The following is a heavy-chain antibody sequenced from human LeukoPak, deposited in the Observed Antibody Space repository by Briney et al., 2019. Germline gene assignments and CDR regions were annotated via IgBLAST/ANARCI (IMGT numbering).Heavy chain of an antibody. CDR3: ARQGGQLVREGFDY. J-gene: IGHJ4*02. CDR1: GGSISSYY. Sequence: SETLSLTCTVSGGSISSYYWSWIRQPPGKRLEWIGYIYYSGSTNYNPSLKSRVTISVDTSKNQFSLKLSSVTAADTAVYYCARQGGQLVREGFDYWGQGTLVTVSS. CDR2: IYYSGST. V-gene: IGHV4-59*08. D-gene: IGHD6-6*01.